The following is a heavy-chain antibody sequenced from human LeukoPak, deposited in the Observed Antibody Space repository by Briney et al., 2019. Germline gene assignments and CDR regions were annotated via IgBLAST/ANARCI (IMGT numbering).Heavy chain of an antibody. D-gene: IGHD2-21*02. J-gene: IGHJ4*02. V-gene: IGHV3-53*01. CDR2: IYSGGNT. CDR3: AAGTVTAPDY. Sequence: PGGSLKLSRAASGFSVSNTYISWVRQAPGKGLEWVSIIYSGGNTYYADSVKGRFTISRVNSKNTLYLQMNRLRPEDTAVYYCAAGTVTAPDYWGQGTLVTVSS. CDR1: GFSVSNTY.